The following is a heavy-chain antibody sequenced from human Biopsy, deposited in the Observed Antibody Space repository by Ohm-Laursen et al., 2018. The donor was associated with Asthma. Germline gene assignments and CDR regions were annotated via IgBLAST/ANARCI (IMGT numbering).Heavy chain of an antibody. V-gene: IGHV4-31*03. Sequence: SDTLSLTCTVSYGSITSGGYYWTWIRQHPGKGLEWIGFIYYSGSTYYDPSLKSRVSISIDTSKNQFSLKLSSVTAAGTAVYYCARAQDYYDSRGYYRSFDYWGQGTPVTVSS. CDR1: YGSITSGGYY. CDR2: IYYSGST. J-gene: IGHJ4*02. D-gene: IGHD3-22*01. CDR3: ARAQDYYDSRGYYRSFDY.